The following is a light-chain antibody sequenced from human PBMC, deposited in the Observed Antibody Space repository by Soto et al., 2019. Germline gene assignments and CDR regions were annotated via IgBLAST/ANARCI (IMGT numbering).Light chain of an antibody. CDR3: QQYNIWPPLT. Sequence: EIVMTQSPATLSVSPGERATLSCRASQSVSSNLAWYQQKPGQAPRLLIYGASSRATGIPDRISGSGSGTDFTLTISSLQSEDSAVYDCQQYNIWPPLTFGGGTKVEIK. V-gene: IGKV3-15*01. CDR2: GAS. J-gene: IGKJ4*01. CDR1: QSVSSN.